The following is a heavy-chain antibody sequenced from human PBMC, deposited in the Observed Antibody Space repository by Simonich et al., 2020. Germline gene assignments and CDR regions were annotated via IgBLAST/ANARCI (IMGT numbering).Heavy chain of an antibody. Sequence: GGGLVKPGGSLRLSCAASGFTFSSYSMNWVLQAPGNGLEWVSSISSSSSYIYYAYSVKGRITISRDNAKNSLYLQMNSLRAEDTDVYYCARDTSYYGSGSYYFDYWGQGTLVTVSS. D-gene: IGHD3-10*01. V-gene: IGHV3-21*01. CDR3: ARDTSYYGSGSYYFDY. J-gene: IGHJ4*02. CDR2: ISSSSSYI. CDR1: GFTFSSYS.